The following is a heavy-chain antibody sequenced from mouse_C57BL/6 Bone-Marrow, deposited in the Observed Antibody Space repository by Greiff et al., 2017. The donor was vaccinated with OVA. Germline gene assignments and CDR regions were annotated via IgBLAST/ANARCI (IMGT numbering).Heavy chain of an antibody. CDR2: ISDGGSYT. J-gene: IGHJ4*01. CDR3: ARDGGLRVYYAMDY. Sequence: EVNVVESGGGLVKPGGSLKLSCAASGFTFSSYAMSWVRQTPEKRLEWVATISDGGSYTYYPDNVKGRFTISRDNAKNNLYLQMSHLKSEDTAMYYCARDGGLRVYYAMDYWGQGTSVTVSS. V-gene: IGHV5-4*01. D-gene: IGHD2-4*01. CDR1: GFTFSSYA.